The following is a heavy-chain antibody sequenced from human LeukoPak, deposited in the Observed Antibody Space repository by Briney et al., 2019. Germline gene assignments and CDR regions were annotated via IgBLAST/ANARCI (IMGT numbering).Heavy chain of an antibody. CDR1: GYTFSSYW. D-gene: IGHD3-3*01. Sequence: GESLKISCKGSGYTFSSYWIGWVREMPGKGLEWMGIIYPGDSDTRYSPSLQGQVTISVDTSIGTAYLQWSSLKASDTAIYYCARQNDFRLDYWGQGTLVTVSS. V-gene: IGHV5-51*01. J-gene: IGHJ4*02. CDR3: ARQNDFRLDY. CDR2: IYPGDSDT.